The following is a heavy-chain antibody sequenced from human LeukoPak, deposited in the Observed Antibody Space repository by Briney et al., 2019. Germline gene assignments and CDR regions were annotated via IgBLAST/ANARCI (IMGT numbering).Heavy chain of an antibody. CDR3: ARYQYYYYYMDV. CDR1: GYSISSGYY. D-gene: IGHD2-2*01. V-gene: IGHV4-38-2*02. J-gene: IGHJ6*03. Sequence: PSETLSLTCTVSGYSISSGYYWGWIRQPPGKGLEWIGSIYHSGSTYYNPSLKSRVTISVDTSKNQFSLKLSSVTAADTAVYYRARYQYYYYYMDVWGKGTTVTVSS. CDR2: IYHSGST.